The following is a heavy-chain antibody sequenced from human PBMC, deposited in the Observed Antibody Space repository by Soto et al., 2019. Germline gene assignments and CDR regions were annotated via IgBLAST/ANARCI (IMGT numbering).Heavy chain of an antibody. CDR2: IKSKTDGGTT. D-gene: IGHD2-2*01. Sequence: GGSLRLSCAVSGFTFSSYAMSWVRQAPGKGLEWVGRIKSKTDGGTTDYAAPVKGRFTISRDDSKNTLYLQMNSLKTEDTAVYYCTTPNIYCSSTSCYVGSGYYYGMDVWGQGTTVTVSS. J-gene: IGHJ6*02. CDR3: TTPNIYCSSTSCYVGSGYYYGMDV. V-gene: IGHV3-15*01. CDR1: GFTFSSYA.